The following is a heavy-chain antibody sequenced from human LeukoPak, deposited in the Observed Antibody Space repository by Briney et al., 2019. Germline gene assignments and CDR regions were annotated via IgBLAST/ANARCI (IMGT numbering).Heavy chain of an antibody. D-gene: IGHD3-22*01. CDR1: GYRFTTDY. CDR3: ARQAYVSHFDAFDI. J-gene: IGHJ3*02. CDR2: FYPVDSET. V-gene: IGHV5-51*01. Sequence: GESLKIPCKSSGYRFTTDYIGWVRQMPGKGLEGMGIFYPVDSETNYSPSLQGQVSMSVDKSITTAYLQWSSLKASDTAIYYCARQAYVSHFDAFDIWGQGTMVTVSS.